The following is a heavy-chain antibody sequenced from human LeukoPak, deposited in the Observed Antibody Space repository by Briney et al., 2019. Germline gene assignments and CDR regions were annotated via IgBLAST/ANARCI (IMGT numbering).Heavy chain of an antibody. CDR1: GYTFTSYY. CDR2: INPSGGST. Sequence: ASVKVSCKASGYTFTSYYMHWVRPAPGQGLEWMGIINPSGGSTSYAQKFQGRVTMTRDMSTSTVYMELSSLRSEDTAVYYCARVSGGPVQMVYAIWHYFDYWGQGTLVTVSS. J-gene: IGHJ4*02. V-gene: IGHV1-46*01. D-gene: IGHD2-8*01. CDR3: ARVSGGPVQMVYAIWHYFDY.